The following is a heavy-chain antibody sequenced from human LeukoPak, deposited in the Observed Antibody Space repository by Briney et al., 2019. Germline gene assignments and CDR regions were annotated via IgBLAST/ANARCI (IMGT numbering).Heavy chain of an antibody. Sequence: SETLSLTCAVYGGSFSGYYWSWIRQPPGTGLEWIGSIYHSGSTYYNPSLKSRVTISVDTSKNQFSLKLSSVTAADTAVYYCARVRGEVVPFDYWGQGTLVTVSS. J-gene: IGHJ4*02. V-gene: IGHV4-34*01. CDR3: ARVRGEVVPFDY. CDR2: IYHSGST. CDR1: GGSFSGYY. D-gene: IGHD3-22*01.